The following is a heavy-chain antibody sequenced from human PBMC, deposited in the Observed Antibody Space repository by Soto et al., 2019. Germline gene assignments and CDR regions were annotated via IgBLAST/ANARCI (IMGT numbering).Heavy chain of an antibody. CDR3: AKVEDAAGTRTLDY. Sequence: GVSLTLSCAASGFTFSSYGMHWVRQAPGKGLEWVAVISYDGSNKYYADSVKGRFTISRDNSKNTLYLQMNSLRAEDTAVYYCAKVEDAAGTRTLDYWGQGTLVTVSS. CDR2: ISYDGSNK. V-gene: IGHV3-30*18. D-gene: IGHD6-13*01. CDR1: GFTFSSYG. J-gene: IGHJ4*02.